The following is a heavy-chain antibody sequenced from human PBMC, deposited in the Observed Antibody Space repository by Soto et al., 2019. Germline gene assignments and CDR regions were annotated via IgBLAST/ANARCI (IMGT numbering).Heavy chain of an antibody. J-gene: IGHJ1*01. V-gene: IGHV1-69*13. D-gene: IGHD4-17*01. CDR3: AREYGDYSLQH. CDR2: IIPIFGTA. Sequence: ASVKGSCKASGGTFSSYAISWVRQAPGQGLEWMGGIIPIFGTANYAQKFQGRVTITADESTSTAYMELSSLRSEDTAVYYCAREYGDYSLQHWGQGTLVTVSS. CDR1: GGTFSSYA.